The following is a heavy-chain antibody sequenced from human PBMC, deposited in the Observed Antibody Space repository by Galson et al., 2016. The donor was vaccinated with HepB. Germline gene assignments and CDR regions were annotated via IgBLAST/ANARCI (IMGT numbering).Heavy chain of an antibody. V-gene: IGHV3-23*01. Sequence: SLRLSCAASGFTFSSYGMSWVRQAPGKGLEWVSDIVAGGNTYYADSVKGRFTISREISKNTLYLEMNSLRAEDTAIYYCGGHGGNSAWGQGTLVTVSS. CDR3: GGHGGNSA. CDR2: IVAGGNT. CDR1: GFTFSSYG. J-gene: IGHJ4*02. D-gene: IGHD4-23*01.